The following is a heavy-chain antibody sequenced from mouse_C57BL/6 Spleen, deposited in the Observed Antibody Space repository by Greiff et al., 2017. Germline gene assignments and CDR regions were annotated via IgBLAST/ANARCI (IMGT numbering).Heavy chain of an antibody. V-gene: IGHV5-4*01. CDR2: ISDGGSYT. CDR3: ARPREYFDG. CDR1: GFTFSSYA. Sequence: EVQLVESGGGLVKPGGSLKLSCAASGFTFSSYAMSWVRQTPEKRLEWVATISDGGSYTYYPDNVKGRFTISRDNAKNNLYLQMSHLKSEDTAMYYCARPREYFDGWGTGATVTVSS. J-gene: IGHJ1*03.